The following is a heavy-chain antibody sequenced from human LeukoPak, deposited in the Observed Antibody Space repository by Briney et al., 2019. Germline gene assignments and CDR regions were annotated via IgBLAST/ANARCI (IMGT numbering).Heavy chain of an antibody. V-gene: IGHV1-2*02. J-gene: IGHJ5*02. CDR2: INPNSGGT. CDR3: ARSCLSFRGRGWFDP. D-gene: IGHD2/OR15-2a*01. CDR1: GYTFTGYY. Sequence: GASVKVSCKASGYTFTGYYMHWVRQAPGQGLEWMGWINPNSGGTNYAQKFQGRVTMTRDTSISTAYMELSSLRSEDTAVYYCARSCLSFRGRGWFDPWGQGTLVTVSS.